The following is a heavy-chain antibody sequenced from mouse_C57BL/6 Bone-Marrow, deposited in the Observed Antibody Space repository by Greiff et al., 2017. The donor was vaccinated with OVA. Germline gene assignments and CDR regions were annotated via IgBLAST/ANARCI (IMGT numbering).Heavy chain of an antibody. V-gene: IGHV1-81*01. CDR3: ARGLGLRRVAY. CDR1: GYTFTSYG. Sequence: QVQLQQSGAELVRPGASVKLSCKASGYTFTSYGISWVKQRPGQGLEWIGEIYPRSGNTYYNEKFKGKATLTADKSSSTAYMELSSLTSEDAAVYCCARGLGLRRVAYWGQGTLVTVSA. J-gene: IGHJ3*01. CDR2: IYPRSGNT. D-gene: IGHD2-2*01.